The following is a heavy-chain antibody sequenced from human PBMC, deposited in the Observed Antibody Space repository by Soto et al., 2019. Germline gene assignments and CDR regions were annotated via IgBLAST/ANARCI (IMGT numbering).Heavy chain of an antibody. CDR3: ARVFEYYDSSGYSAFFDY. CDR2: ISAYNGNT. J-gene: IGHJ4*02. D-gene: IGHD3-22*01. Sequence: QVQLVQSGAEVKKPGASVKVSCKASGYTFTSYGISWVRQAPGQGLEWMGWISAYNGNTNYAQKRQGRVTRTTDTSKSTAYMELRSLRSDDTAVYYCARVFEYYDSSGYSAFFDYWGQGTLVTVSS. CDR1: GYTFTSYG. V-gene: IGHV1-18*01.